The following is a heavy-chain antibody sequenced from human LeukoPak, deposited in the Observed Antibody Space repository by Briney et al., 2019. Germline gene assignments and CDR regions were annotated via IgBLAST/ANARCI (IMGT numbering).Heavy chain of an antibody. CDR2: ISSRSFTI. CDR3: ARGTMVRGATRGWFDP. D-gene: IGHD3-10*01. Sequence: GGSLRLSCAASGFTFSAYSMNWVRQAPGKGLDWVSYISSRSFTIYYADSVKGRFTISRDNAKNSLYLEMNSLRDEDTAVYYCARGTMVRGATRGWFDPWGQGTLVTVSS. J-gene: IGHJ5*02. V-gene: IGHV3-48*02. CDR1: GFTFSAYS.